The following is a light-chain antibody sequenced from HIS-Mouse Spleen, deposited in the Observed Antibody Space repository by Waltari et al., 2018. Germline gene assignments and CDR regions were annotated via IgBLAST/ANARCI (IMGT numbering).Light chain of an antibody. Sequence: QSALTQPASVSGSPGPSITIPCTGTSSDVGSYNLVSWYQQHPGKAPKLMIYEGSKRPSGVSNRFSGSKSGNTASLTISGLQAEDEADYYCCSYAGSSPAVFGGGTQLTVL. V-gene: IGLV2-23*01. CDR2: EGS. CDR3: CSYAGSSPAV. J-gene: IGLJ7*01. CDR1: SSDVGSYNL.